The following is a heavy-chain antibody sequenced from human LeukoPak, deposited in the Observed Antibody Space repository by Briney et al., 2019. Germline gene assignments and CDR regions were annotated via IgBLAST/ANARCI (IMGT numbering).Heavy chain of an antibody. CDR2: INSDGSDT. Sequence: GGSLTLSCAASGFTFSSYWMHWVRQAPGKGPVWVSRINSDGSDTSYADSVKGRFTISRDNAKNTLYLQMNSLRAEDTAVYYCARAWLDYGGNFDYWGQGTLVTVSS. CDR3: ARAWLDYGGNFDY. J-gene: IGHJ4*02. V-gene: IGHV3-74*01. CDR1: GFTFSSYW. D-gene: IGHD4-23*01.